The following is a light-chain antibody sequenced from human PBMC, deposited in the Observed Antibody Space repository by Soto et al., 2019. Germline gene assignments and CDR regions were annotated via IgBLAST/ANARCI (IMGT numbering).Light chain of an antibody. V-gene: IGLV2-14*01. CDR2: DVN. J-gene: IGLJ2*01. Sequence: QSALTQPASVSGSPGQSITISFTGTSSDVGAYNYVSWYQQHPGKATKLMIYDVNIRPSGVSNRFSGSKSGNTASLTISGLQAEDEAEYYCTSWTTSTTMKFGGGTQLTVL. CDR3: TSWTTSTTMK. CDR1: SSDVGAYNY.